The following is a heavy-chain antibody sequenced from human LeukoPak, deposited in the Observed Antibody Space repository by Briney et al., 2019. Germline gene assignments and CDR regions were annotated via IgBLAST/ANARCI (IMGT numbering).Heavy chain of an antibody. V-gene: IGHV3-30-3*02. CDR3: AKLPYCSSTSCYYFDY. CDR1: GFTFSSYA. Sequence: PGGSLRLSCAASGFTFSSYAMHWVRQAPGKGLEWVAVISYDGSNKYYADSVKGRFTISRDNSKNTLYLQMNSLRAEDTAVYYCAKLPYCSSTSCYYFDYWGQGTLVTVSS. J-gene: IGHJ4*02. CDR2: ISYDGSNK. D-gene: IGHD2-2*01.